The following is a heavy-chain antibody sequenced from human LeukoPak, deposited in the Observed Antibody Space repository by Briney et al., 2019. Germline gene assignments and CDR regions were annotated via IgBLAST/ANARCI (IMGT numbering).Heavy chain of an antibody. CDR2: IYTSGST. CDR3: ARGPVYCTNGVCYINYYYYYGMDV. CDR1: GGSISSYY. Sequence: KTSETLSLTCTVSGGSISSYYWSWIRQPAGKGLEWIGRIYTSGSTNYNPSLKSRVTMSVDTSKNQFSLKLSPVTAADTAVYYCARGPVYCTNGVCYINYYYYYGMDVWGQGTTVTVSS. J-gene: IGHJ6*02. D-gene: IGHD2-8*01. V-gene: IGHV4-4*07.